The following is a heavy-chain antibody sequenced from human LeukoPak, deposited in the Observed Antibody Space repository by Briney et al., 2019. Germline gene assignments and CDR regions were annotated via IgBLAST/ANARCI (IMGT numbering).Heavy chain of an antibody. CDR2: VYYSGST. CDR3: ARHGQDTGNFYAHFDY. V-gene: IGHV4-31*03. Sequence: SQTLSLTCTVSGVSISSGGYYLSWIRQLPGQGLEWIGHVYYSGSTYYNPPLESRVTISIDTSKNQFSLKLSSVTAADTAVYYCARHGQDTGNFYAHFDYWGQGTLVTVSS. CDR1: GVSISSGGYY. D-gene: IGHD1-26*01. J-gene: IGHJ4*02.